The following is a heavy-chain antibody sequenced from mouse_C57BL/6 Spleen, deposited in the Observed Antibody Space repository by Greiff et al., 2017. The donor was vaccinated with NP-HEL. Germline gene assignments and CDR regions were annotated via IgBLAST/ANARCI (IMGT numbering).Heavy chain of an antibody. CDR2: IRNKANGYTT. J-gene: IGHJ1*03. CDR1: GFTFTDYY. V-gene: IGHV7-3*01. Sequence: EVQRVESGGGLVQPGGSLSLSCAASGFTFTDYYMSWVRQPPGKALEWLGFIRNKANGYTTEYSASVKGRFTISRDNSQSILYLQMNALRAEDSATYYCARYPYYYGSSPTLHWYFDVWGTGTTVTVSS. D-gene: IGHD1-1*01. CDR3: ARYPYYYGSSPTLHWYFDV.